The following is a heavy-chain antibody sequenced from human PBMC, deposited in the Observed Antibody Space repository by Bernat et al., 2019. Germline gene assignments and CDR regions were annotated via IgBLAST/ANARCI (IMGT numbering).Heavy chain of an antibody. CDR1: GFTFSSYG. V-gene: IGHV3-30*18. J-gene: IGHJ4*02. D-gene: IGHD2-2*01. CDR3: AKEEGCSSTSCPGVGG. CDR2: ISYDGSNK. Sequence: QAQLVESGGGVVQPGRSLRLSCAASGFTFSSYGIHWVRQAPGKGLEWVAVISYDGSNKYYADSVKGRFTISRDNSKNTLYLQMNSLRPEDTAVYYCAKEEGCSSTSCPGVGGWGQGTLVTVSS.